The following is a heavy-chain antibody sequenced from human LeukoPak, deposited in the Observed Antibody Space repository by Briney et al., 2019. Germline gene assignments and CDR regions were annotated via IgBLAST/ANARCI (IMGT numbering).Heavy chain of an antibody. Sequence: SETLSLTCTVSGGSIRSYYWSWIRQPPGKGLEWIGYIYYSGSTYYNPSLKSRVTISVDTSKNQFSLKLSSVTAADTAVYYCARGLGYDPNGVPSPIANWGQGTLVTVSS. D-gene: IGHD7-27*01. CDR2: IYYSGST. V-gene: IGHV4-59*12. CDR3: ARGLGYDPNGVPSPIAN. J-gene: IGHJ4*02. CDR1: GGSIRSYY.